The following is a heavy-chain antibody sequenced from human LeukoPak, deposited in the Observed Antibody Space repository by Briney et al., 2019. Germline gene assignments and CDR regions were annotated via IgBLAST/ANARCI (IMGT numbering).Heavy chain of an antibody. Sequence: GGSLRLSCVASGFTFSSHGMNWVRQAPGKGLEWVSGIIPSGHTTYYADSVRGRFTVSRDNSRNTVYLQMNSLRAEDTAVYYCAKDDRWLQFCCWGQGTLVTVSA. CDR3: AKDDRWLQFCC. J-gene: IGHJ4*02. CDR2: IIPSGHTT. CDR1: GFTFSSHG. V-gene: IGHV3-23*01. D-gene: IGHD5-24*01.